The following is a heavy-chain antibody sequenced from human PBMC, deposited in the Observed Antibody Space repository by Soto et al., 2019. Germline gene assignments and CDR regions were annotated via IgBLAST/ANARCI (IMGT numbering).Heavy chain of an antibody. D-gene: IGHD3-3*01. CDR1: GYTFTSYG. CDR2: ISAYNGNT. Sequence: GASVKVSCKASGYTFTSYGISWVRQAPGQGLEWMGWISAYNGNTNYAQKLQGRVTMTTDTSTSTAYMELRSLRSDDTAVYYCAMSSGDDFYNWFDPCGQXTLVTVSS. CDR3: AMSSGDDFYNWFDP. V-gene: IGHV1-18*01. J-gene: IGHJ5*02.